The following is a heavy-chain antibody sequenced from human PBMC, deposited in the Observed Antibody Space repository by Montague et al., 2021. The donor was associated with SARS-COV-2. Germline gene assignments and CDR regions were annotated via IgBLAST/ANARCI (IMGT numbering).Heavy chain of an antibody. CDR2: IKQSGST. D-gene: IGHD3-22*01. Sequence: SETLSLTCGVYGASFGDDHWSWIRQPPGKGLEWIGDIKQSGSTNXNPSLKGRVTISVDTSRNQFSLKLTSVTAADTAVYFCARGHLSVSMIVVVFTPASYYFDYWGQGALVTVSS. J-gene: IGHJ4*02. CDR1: GASFGDDH. V-gene: IGHV4-34*01. CDR3: ARGHLSVSMIVVVFTPASYYFDY.